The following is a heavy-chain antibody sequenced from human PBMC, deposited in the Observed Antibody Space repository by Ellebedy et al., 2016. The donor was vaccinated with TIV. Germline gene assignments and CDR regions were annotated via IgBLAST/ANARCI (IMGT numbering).Heavy chain of an antibody. CDR3: ARDTSRNYDILTGYYTPYYYGMDV. V-gene: IGHV3-23*01. J-gene: IGHJ6*02. CDR2: ISDSGGNT. CDR1: GFPFSSYA. Sequence: GESLKISCAASGFPFSSYAMSWVRQPPGKGLEWVSSISDSGGNTYYADSVRGRFTFSRDNAKNSLYLQMNSLRAEDTAGYYCARDTSRNYDILTGYYTPYYYGMDVWGQGTTVTVSS. D-gene: IGHD3-9*01.